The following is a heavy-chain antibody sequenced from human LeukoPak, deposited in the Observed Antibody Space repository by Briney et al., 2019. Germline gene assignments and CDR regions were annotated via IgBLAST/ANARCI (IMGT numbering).Heavy chain of an antibody. V-gene: IGHV3-7*04. CDR1: GFTFSSYA. J-gene: IGHJ4*02. D-gene: IGHD5-24*01. Sequence: GGSLRLSCAASGFTFSSYAMSWVRQAPGKGLEWVASIKHDGSEKYYVDSVRGRFTISRDNTKNSLYLQMNSLRAEDTAIYYCTRVGYIDEGIDYWGQGTLVTVSS. CDR2: IKHDGSEK. CDR3: TRVGYIDEGIDY.